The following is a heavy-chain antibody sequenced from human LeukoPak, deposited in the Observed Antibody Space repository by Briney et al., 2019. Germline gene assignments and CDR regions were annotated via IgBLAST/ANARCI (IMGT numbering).Heavy chain of an antibody. D-gene: IGHD2-21*01. J-gene: IGHJ4*02. CDR3: AKFLPTHIVVANYYFDY. CDR1: GFTFSSYA. Sequence: PGGSLRLSCAASGFTFSSYAMSWVRQAPGKGLEWVSAISGSGGSTNYADSVKGRFTISRDNSKNTLYLQMNSLRAEDTAVYYCAKFLPTHIVVANYYFDYWGQGTLVTVSS. CDR2: ISGSGGST. V-gene: IGHV3-23*01.